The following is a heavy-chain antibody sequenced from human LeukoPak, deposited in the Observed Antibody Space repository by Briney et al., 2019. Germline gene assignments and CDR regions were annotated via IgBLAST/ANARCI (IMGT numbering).Heavy chain of an antibody. CDR2: IREDGGHT. J-gene: IGHJ4*02. D-gene: IGHD4-23*01. CDR1: GFIFGDYA. Sequence: GRSLRLSCTTSGFIFGDYAMGWFRQAPGKGLEWVANIREDGGHTNYVDSVKGRFTISRDNAKNSLFLQMDGLRVDDTAVYFCARDGRGGHNDFWGQGTLITVSS. V-gene: IGHV3-7*01. CDR3: ARDGRGGHNDF.